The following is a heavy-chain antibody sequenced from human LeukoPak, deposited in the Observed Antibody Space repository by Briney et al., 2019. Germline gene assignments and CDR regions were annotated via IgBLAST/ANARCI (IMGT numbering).Heavy chain of an antibody. J-gene: IGHJ5*02. Sequence: SETLSLTYTVSGYSISSGYYWGWIRQPPGKGLEWIGSIYHSGSTYYNPSLKSRVTISVDTSKNQFSLKLSSVTAADTAVYFCARAHRSSSYANWFDPWGQGTLVTVSS. D-gene: IGHD6-13*01. V-gene: IGHV4-38-2*02. CDR1: GYSISSGYY. CDR2: IYHSGST. CDR3: ARAHRSSSYANWFDP.